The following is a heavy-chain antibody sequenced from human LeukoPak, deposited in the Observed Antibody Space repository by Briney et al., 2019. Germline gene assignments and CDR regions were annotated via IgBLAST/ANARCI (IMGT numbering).Heavy chain of an antibody. J-gene: IGHJ4*02. CDR3: AGFGEYRHYFDY. CDR2: IYYSGST. CDR1: GGSISSGDYY. D-gene: IGHD3-10*01. Sequence: SETLSLTCTVSGGSISSGDYYWSWIRQPPGKGLEWIGYIYYSGSTYYNPSLKSRVTISVDTSKNQFSLKLSSVTAADTAVYCCAGFGEYRHYFDYWGQGTLVTVSS. V-gene: IGHV4-30-4*01.